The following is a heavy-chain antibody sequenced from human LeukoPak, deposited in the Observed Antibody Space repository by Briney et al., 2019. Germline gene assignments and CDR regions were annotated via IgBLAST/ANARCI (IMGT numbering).Heavy chain of an antibody. D-gene: IGHD6-6*01. CDR1: GYSISSGYY. CDR3: ARAIAARRGVGWDYFDY. J-gene: IGHJ4*02. Sequence: KPSETLSLTCTVSGYSISSGYYWGWIRQPPGKGLEWIGSIYHSGSTYYNPSLKSRITISVDTSRNQFSLKLSSVTAADTAVYFCARAIAARRGVGWDYFDYWGQGTLVTVSS. V-gene: IGHV4-38-2*02. CDR2: IYHSGST.